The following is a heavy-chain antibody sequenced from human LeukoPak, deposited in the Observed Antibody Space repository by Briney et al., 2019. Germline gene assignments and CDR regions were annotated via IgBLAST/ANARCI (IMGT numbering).Heavy chain of an antibody. CDR2: ISSSGSTV. Sequence: GGSLRLSCAASGFTFSSYEMNWVRQAPGKGLEWVSYISSSGSTVYYADSVKGRFTISRDNAKNSLYLQMNSLRAEATAVYYCALYFDWLWGGNLDYWGQGTLVTVSS. CDR1: GFTFSSYE. D-gene: IGHD3-9*01. CDR3: ALYFDWLWGGNLDY. J-gene: IGHJ4*02. V-gene: IGHV3-48*03.